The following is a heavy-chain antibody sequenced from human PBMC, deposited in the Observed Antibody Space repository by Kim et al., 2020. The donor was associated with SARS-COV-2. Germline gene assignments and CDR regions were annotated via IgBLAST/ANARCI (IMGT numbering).Heavy chain of an antibody. J-gene: IGHJ4*02. CDR2: ITDRGIGT. D-gene: IGHD5-12*01. V-gene: IGHV3-23*01. CDR1: GFTFSTYA. CDR3: AKDRLSDSGYNWIFDC. Sequence: GGSLRLSCAASGFTFSTYAMTWVRQAPGKGLEWVSTITDRGIGTYYADSVKGRFAISRDNSKNTLCLQMNSLRAEDTAVYYCAKDRLSDSGYNWIFDCWGQGTLATVSS.